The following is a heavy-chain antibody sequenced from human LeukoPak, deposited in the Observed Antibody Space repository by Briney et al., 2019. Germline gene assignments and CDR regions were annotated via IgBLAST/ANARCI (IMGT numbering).Heavy chain of an antibody. J-gene: IGHJ6*03. CDR1: EFIFSGYW. Sequence: GGSLRLSCEASEFIFSGYWMTWVRQAPGKGLEWVANIKEDGSEKYYVDSVKGRFIISRNNANKSLYLQMDSLRAEDTAVYYCARRSTVTAYDFYYMDVWGKGTTVIVSS. CDR3: ARRSTVTAYDFYYMDV. D-gene: IGHD4-17*01. CDR2: IKEDGSEK. V-gene: IGHV3-7*01.